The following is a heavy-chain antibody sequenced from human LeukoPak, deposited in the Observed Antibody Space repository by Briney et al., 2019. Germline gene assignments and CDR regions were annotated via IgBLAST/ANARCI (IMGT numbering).Heavy chain of an antibody. J-gene: IGHJ6*02. Sequence: GGSLRLSCAAYGFTFSSYAMSWVRQAPGKGLEWVSAISGSGGSTYYADSVKGRFTISRDNSKNTLYLQMNSLRAEDTAVYYCAKGSTTVTTPRDYYYGMDVWGQGTTVTVSS. CDR2: ISGSGGST. D-gene: IGHD4-17*01. CDR3: AKGSTTVTTPRDYYYGMDV. V-gene: IGHV3-23*01. CDR1: GFTFSSYA.